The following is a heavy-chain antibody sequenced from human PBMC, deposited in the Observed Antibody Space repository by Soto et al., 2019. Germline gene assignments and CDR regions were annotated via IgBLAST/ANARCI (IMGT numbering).Heavy chain of an antibody. CDR3: ARDKVPVATIDYYYGMEV. CDR1: GGTFSSYA. D-gene: IGHD5-12*01. CDR2: IIPIFGTA. J-gene: IGHJ6*04. V-gene: IGHV1-69*13. Sequence: SVKISCKASGGTFSSYAISWVRQAPGQGLEWMGGIIPIFGTANYAQKFQGRVTITADESTSKAYMELSSLRSEDTAVYYCARDKVPVATIDYYYGMEVWGKGTTVTVSS.